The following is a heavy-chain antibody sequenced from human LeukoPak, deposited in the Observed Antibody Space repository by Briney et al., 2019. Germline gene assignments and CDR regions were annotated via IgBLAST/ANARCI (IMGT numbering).Heavy chain of an antibody. J-gene: IGHJ4*02. CDR2: IWYDGSNK. D-gene: IGHD6-19*01. Sequence: PGRSLRLSCAASGFTFSSYGMHWVRQAPGKGLEWVASIWYDGSNKYYADSVKGRFTISRDNSKNTLYLQMNSLRAEDTAVYYCGRMEYSSGWGIDYWGQGTLVSVPS. CDR3: GRMEYSSGWGIDY. CDR1: GFTFSSYG. V-gene: IGHV3-33*01.